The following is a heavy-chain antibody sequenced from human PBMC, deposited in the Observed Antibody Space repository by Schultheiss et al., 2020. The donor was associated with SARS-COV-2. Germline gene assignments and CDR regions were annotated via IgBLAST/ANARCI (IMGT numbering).Heavy chain of an antibody. D-gene: IGHD6-13*01. J-gene: IGHJ4*02. CDR2: VSHSGAT. CDR1: GESFSGFS. CDR3: ARGRYSSSQFDY. V-gene: IGHV4-34*01. Sequence: GSLRLSCAVFGESFSGFSWTWIRQSPGKGLEWIGQVSHSGATHYSPSLKRRVTISVDTSKSQFSLKLGSVTAADTAVYYCARGRYSSSQFDYWGQGTLVTVSS.